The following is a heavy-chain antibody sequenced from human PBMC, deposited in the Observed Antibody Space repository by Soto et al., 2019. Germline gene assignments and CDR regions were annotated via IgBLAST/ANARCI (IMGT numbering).Heavy chain of an antibody. J-gene: IGHJ1*01. CDR1: GYTFTSYA. V-gene: IGHV1-3*01. CDR3: ARPFDYYDSSGYYFFQH. CDR2: INAGNGNT. D-gene: IGHD3-22*01. Sequence: QVDLVQSGAEVEKPGASVKVSCKASGYTFTSYAMHWVRQAPGQRLEWMGWINAGNGNTKYSQKFQGRVTITRDTSASTAYMELSSLRSEDTAVYYCARPFDYYDSSGYYFFQHWGQGTLVTVSS.